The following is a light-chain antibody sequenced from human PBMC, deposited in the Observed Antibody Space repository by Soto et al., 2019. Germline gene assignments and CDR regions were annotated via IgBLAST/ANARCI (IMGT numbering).Light chain of an antibody. CDR1: ESVSRY. Sequence: EVVLTQSPATLSLSPGESATLSCRASESVSRYLAWYQQRPGQAPRLLMYDVSNRATGTPARFSGSGSGTDFTLTISSLEPEDFAIYYCQQGSNRPPRTFGQGTKVEIK. V-gene: IGKV3-11*01. CDR3: QQGSNRPPRT. J-gene: IGKJ1*01. CDR2: DVS.